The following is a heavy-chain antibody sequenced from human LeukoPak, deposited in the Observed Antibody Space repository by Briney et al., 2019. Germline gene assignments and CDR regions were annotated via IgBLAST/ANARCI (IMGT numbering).Heavy chain of an antibody. CDR3: ARDPSYCGGDCPP. V-gene: IGHV1-46*01. Sequence: ASVEVSCKASGYTFTSYYMHWVRQAPGQGLEWMGIIDPSGGSTRYPQKFQGRVTMTGDTSTSTVYMELSSLRSEDTAVYYCARDPSYCGGDCPPWGQGTLVTVSS. J-gene: IGHJ5*02. D-gene: IGHD2-21*02. CDR1: GYTFTSYY. CDR2: IDPSGGST.